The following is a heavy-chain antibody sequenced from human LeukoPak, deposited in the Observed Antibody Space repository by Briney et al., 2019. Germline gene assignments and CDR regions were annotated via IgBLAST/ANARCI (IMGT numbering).Heavy chain of an antibody. D-gene: IGHD2-8*01. CDR3: ARDTRYCTNGVCYTELYYYYYYGMDV. J-gene: IGHJ6*02. CDR2: INPNSGGT. Sequence: GASVTVSCKASGYTFTGYYMHWVRQAPGQGLEWMGRINPNSGGTNYSQKFQGRVTMTRDTSISTAYMELSRLRSDDTAVYYCARDTRYCTNGVCYTELYYYYYYGMDVWGQGTTVTVSS. CDR1: GYTFTGYY. V-gene: IGHV1-2*06.